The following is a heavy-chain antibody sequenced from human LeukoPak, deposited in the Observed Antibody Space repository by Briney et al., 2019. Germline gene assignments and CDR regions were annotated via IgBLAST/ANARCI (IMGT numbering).Heavy chain of an antibody. V-gene: IGHV4-59*01. CDR2: IYYSGTT. CDR3: ARERDYYFDS. CDR1: GGSISNYY. Sequence: SETLSLTCVVSGGSISNYYWSWIRQPPGRELEWIGFIYYSGTTNSNPYFQGRVTMSIDTSRNQFSLKLNSMTAADTAMYYCARERDYYFDSWGHGILVTVSP. D-gene: IGHD4/OR15-4a*01. J-gene: IGHJ4*01.